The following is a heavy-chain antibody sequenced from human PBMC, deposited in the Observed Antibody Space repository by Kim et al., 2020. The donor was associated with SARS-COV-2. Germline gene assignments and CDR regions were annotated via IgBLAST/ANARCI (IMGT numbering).Heavy chain of an antibody. CDR2: ISSSGSTI. Sequence: GGSLRLSCAASGFTFSDYYMSWIRQAPGKGLEGVSYISSSGSTIYYAESVKGRFTISRDNAKNSLYLQMNSLRAEDTAVYYCARELWLQNYFDYWGQGTLVTVSS. J-gene: IGHJ4*02. CDR1: GFTFSDYY. D-gene: IGHD5-18*01. V-gene: IGHV3-11*04. CDR3: ARELWLQNYFDY.